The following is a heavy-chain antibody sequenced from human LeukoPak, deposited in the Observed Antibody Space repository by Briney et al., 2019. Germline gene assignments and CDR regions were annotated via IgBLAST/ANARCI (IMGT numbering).Heavy chain of an antibody. CDR1: GGSISNYY. V-gene: IGHV4-59*01. D-gene: IGHD3-10*01. CDR2: IYYSGST. Sequence: SETLSLTCTVSGGSISNYYWSRIRQPPGKGLEWIGYIYYSGSTNYNPSLKSRVTISVDTSKNQFSLKLSSVTAADTAVYYCARAVVIRGVAPFDYWGQGTLVTVSS. CDR3: ARAVVIRGVAPFDY. J-gene: IGHJ4*02.